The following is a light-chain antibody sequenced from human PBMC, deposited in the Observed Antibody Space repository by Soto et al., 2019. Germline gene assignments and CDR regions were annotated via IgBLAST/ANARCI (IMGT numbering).Light chain of an antibody. Sequence: QSALTQPRSVSGSPGQSVTISCTGTSSDVGGYNYVSWYQQHPGKAPKLLIYDVSKRPSGVPDRFSGSKSGNTASLTISGLQAGDEADYYCCSYAGNYILVFGGGTKLTVL. J-gene: IGLJ2*01. CDR3: CSYAGNYILV. CDR2: DVS. V-gene: IGLV2-11*01. CDR1: SSDVGGYNY.